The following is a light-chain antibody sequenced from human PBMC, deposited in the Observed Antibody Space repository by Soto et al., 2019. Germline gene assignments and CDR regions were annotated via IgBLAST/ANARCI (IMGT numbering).Light chain of an antibody. CDR2: GAS. CDR3: QQYGSSPGFT. CDR1: QSCHTNY. Sequence: EIVLTQSPGTLSLSPGKRATLSCRASQSCHTNYLAWYQQRPGQAPRLLTYGASNRASGIPERFSGSGSGTDFTLTINRLEPEDSAVYLCQQYGSSPGFTFGGGTKIEIK. J-gene: IGKJ4*01. V-gene: IGKV3-20*01.